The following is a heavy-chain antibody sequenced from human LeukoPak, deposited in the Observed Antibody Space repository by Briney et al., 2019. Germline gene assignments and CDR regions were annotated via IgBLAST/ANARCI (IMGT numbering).Heavy chain of an antibody. D-gene: IGHD1-26*01. J-gene: IGHJ1*01. Sequence: GGSLRLSCAASGFTFNSYAMSWVRQAPGKGLEWVSAVSGSGSTTYYADSVKGRFSISRGNPKNTLYLQMNNLRAEDTAVYFCAKDPYSGSFEYFQHWGQGTLVTVSS. CDR3: AKDPYSGSFEYFQH. V-gene: IGHV3-23*01. CDR2: VSGSGSTT. CDR1: GFTFNSYA.